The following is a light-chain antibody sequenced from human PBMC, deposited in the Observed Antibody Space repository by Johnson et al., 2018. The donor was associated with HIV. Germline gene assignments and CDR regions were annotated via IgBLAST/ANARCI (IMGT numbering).Light chain of an antibody. CDR3: GTWDSRLSAGHI. CDR1: SSNIGNNY. CDR2: DNY. Sequence: QSVLTQPPSVSAAPGQKVTISCSGSSSNIGNNYISWYQQVPGTAPKLLIYDNYKRPSGIPDRISGSKSGTSATLGITGLQTGDEADYYCGTWDSRLSAGHIFGTGTKVTVL. V-gene: IGLV1-51*01. J-gene: IGLJ1*01.